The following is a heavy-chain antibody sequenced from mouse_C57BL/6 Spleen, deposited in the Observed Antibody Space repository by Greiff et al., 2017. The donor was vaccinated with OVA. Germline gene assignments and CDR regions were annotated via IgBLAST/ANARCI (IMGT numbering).Heavy chain of an antibody. CDR2: INPGSGGT. CDR3: ARLGDYDDAMDY. CDR1: GYAFTNYL. V-gene: IGHV1-54*01. D-gene: IGHD2-4*01. J-gene: IGHJ4*01. Sequence: VKLMESGAELVRPGTSVKVSCKASGYAFTNYLIEWVKQRPGQGLEWIGVINPGSGGTNYNEKFKGKATLTADKSSSTAYMQLSSLTSEDSAVYFCARLGDYDDAMDYWGQGTSVTVSS.